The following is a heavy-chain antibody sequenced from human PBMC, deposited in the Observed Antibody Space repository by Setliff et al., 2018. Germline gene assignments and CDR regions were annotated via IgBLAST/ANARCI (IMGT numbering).Heavy chain of an antibody. CDR1: GGSISSSSYY. CDR3: ARGPPVNFGVVTPGYFEY. D-gene: IGHD3-3*01. Sequence: PSETLSLTCTVSGGSISSSSYYWTWIRQPAGKGLEWIGHIYTGGSTNYNPSLKSRVTMSVDTSKNQFSLKLSSVTAADTAKYYCARGPPVNFGVVTPGYFEYWGQGNPVTVSS. J-gene: IGHJ4*02. CDR2: IYTGGST. V-gene: IGHV4-61*09.